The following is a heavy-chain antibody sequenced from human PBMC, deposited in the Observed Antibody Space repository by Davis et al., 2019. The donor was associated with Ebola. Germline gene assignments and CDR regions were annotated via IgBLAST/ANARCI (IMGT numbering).Heavy chain of an antibody. CDR1: GFTFSSYS. J-gene: IGHJ4*02. D-gene: IGHD2-2*01. CDR3: ARIGYCSSTSCWAVVDY. Sequence: PGGSLRLSCAASGFTFSSYSMNWVRQAPGKGLEWVSSISSSSSYIYYADSVKGRFTISRDNAKNSLYLQMNSLRAEDTAVYYCARIGYCSSTSCWAVVDYWGQGTLVTVSS. V-gene: IGHV3-21*01. CDR2: ISSSSSYI.